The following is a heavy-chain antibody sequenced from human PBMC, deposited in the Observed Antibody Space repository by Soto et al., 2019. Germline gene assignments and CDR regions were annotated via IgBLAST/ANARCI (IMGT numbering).Heavy chain of an antibody. D-gene: IGHD3-3*01. J-gene: IGHJ6*02. CDR1: GFMFNNYA. V-gene: IGHV3-48*02. CDR2: ISSDSRTI. Sequence: PGGSLRLSCAASGFMFNNYAMSWVRQAPGKGLEWVSFISSDSRTIYYADSVEGRFTVSRDNARNSVSLQMDSLRDEDAAVYYCARIKLVEWFFINVDVYDMDVWGQGTPVTVSS. CDR3: ARIKLVEWFFINVDVYDMDV.